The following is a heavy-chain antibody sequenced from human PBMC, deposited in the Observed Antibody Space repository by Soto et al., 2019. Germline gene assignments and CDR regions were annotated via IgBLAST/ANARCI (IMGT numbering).Heavy chain of an antibody. J-gene: IGHJ5*02. Sequence: QVQLVQSGAEVKKPGSSVKVSCKASGGTFSSHAISWVRQAPGQGLEWVGGIIPIFETANYAQKFQGRVTITADESASNAYMDLISLRSDDTAVYYCAVGSRSSWFSVSWGQGTLVTVSP. CDR1: GGTFSSHA. V-gene: IGHV1-69*12. CDR3: AVGSRSSWFSVS. D-gene: IGHD6-13*01. CDR2: IIPIFETA.